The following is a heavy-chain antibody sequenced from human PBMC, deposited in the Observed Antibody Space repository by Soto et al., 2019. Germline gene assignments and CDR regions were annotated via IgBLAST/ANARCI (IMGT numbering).Heavy chain of an antibody. D-gene: IGHD6-19*01. Sequence: QVQLVQSGAEVKKPGSSVKVSCKASGGTFSSYAISWVRQAPGQGLEWMGGIIPIFGTANYAQKFQGRVTSTADEGTSTAYRELSSLRSEDTAEYYCAREERIAVSGRASTGEYWGQVTLLTASS. CDR3: AREERIAVSGRASTGEY. J-gene: IGHJ4*02. CDR1: GGTFSSYA. V-gene: IGHV1-69*01. CDR2: IIPIFGTA.